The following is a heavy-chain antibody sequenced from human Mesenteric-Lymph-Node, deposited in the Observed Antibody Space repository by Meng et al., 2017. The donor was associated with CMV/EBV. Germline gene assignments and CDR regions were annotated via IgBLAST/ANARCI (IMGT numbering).Heavy chain of an antibody. CDR3: ARDSGWGWFDP. Sequence: SCKASGYTFTGYDMHWVRQAPGQGLEWMGWMNPRNGNAGYAQKFQGRVTITRDTSITTAYMDLRSLRSEDTAIYYCARDSGWGWFDPWGQGTLVTSPQ. D-gene: IGHD6-19*01. CDR2: MNPRNGNA. J-gene: IGHJ5*02. CDR1: GYTFTGYD. V-gene: IGHV1-8*03.